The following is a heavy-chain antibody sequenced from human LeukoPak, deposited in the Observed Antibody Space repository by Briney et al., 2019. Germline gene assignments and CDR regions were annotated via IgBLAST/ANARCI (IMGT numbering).Heavy chain of an antibody. D-gene: IGHD6-6*01. J-gene: IGHJ4*02. Sequence: SGTLSLTCTVSGGSISSSSYYWGWLRQPPGTGLEWIGSIYYSGRTYYKPSLKSRVTISVDTSKNQFSLKLSSVTAADTAVYYCARIVYSSSTDYWGQGTLVTVSS. CDR3: ARIVYSSSTDY. CDR2: IYYSGRT. V-gene: IGHV4-39*07. CDR1: GGSISSSSYY.